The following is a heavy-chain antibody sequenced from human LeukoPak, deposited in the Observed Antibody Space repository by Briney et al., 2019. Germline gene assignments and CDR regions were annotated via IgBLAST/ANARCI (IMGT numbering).Heavy chain of an antibody. J-gene: IGHJ5*02. V-gene: IGHV1-18*04. CDR2: SSAYNGNK. CDR3: ARGGYYGSGSYYTRGPNWFDP. CDR1: GYTFTSYG. Sequence: ASVKVSCKASGYTFTSYGISGVRQAPGQGGEGMGGSSAYNGNKKNAQKLQGRVTMTTDPSTSTAYLDLRSLTSDDPAVYYCARGGYYGSGSYYTRGPNWFDPWGQGTLVTVSS. D-gene: IGHD3-10*01.